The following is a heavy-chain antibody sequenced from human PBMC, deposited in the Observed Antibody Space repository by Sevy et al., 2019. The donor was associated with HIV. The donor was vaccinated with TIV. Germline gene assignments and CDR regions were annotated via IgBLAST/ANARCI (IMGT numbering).Heavy chain of an antibody. D-gene: IGHD2-15*01. CDR1: GFTFSSYA. CDR2: ISGSGGST. Sequence: GGSLRLSCAASGFTFSSYAMSWVRLAPGKGLEWVSAISGSGGSTYYADSVKGRFTISRDNSKNTLYLQMNSLRAEDTAVYYCAKDGSPGRVGYCSGGSCVPGFRNEYFQHWGQGTLVTVSS. V-gene: IGHV3-23*01. CDR3: AKDGSPGRVGYCSGGSCVPGFRNEYFQH. J-gene: IGHJ1*01.